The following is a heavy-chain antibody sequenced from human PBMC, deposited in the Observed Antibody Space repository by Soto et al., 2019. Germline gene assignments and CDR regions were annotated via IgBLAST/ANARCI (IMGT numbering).Heavy chain of an antibody. J-gene: IGHJ6*01. D-gene: IGHD2-15*01. Sequence: QVQLVQSGAEVKKPGSSVKVSCKASGGAFSDYAFSWVRQAPGQGLEWLGGIMPIFRAPDYAQKFQGRVTITVDESTRTAYMEMRSLRSEDTAVYYCASWWKEADIGNYYYGMDGWGQGTTVTVSA. CDR2: IMPIFRAP. CDR1: GGAFSDYA. V-gene: IGHV1-69*12. CDR3: ASWWKEADIGNYYYGMDG.